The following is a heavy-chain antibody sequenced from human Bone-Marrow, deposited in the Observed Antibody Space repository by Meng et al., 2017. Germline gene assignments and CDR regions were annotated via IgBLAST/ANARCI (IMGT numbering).Heavy chain of an antibody. Sequence: GPTLVKPTQTHTLTCNYSGFSLSTSGMRVRWIRQPPGKALEWRARSDWDDDTYYSTSMKTRLTISKDTSKNQVVLTMTNMDPVDTATYYCAQMAWWDPYFDFWGQGTLVTVSS. CDR2: SDWDDDT. CDR3: AQMAWWDPYFDF. D-gene: IGHD2-15*01. J-gene: IGHJ4*02. V-gene: IGHV2-70*04. CDR1: GFSLSTSGMR.